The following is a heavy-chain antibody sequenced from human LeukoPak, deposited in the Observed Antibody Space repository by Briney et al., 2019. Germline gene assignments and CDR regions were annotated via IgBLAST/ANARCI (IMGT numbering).Heavy chain of an antibody. V-gene: IGHV5-51*01. Sequence: GESLKISCKGSGYSFTSYWIGRVRQMPGKSLEGMGIIYPGDSDTRYSPSFQGQVTISADKSIGNAYLQWSSLKASDIAMYYCASRVGCSGGSCYPFYFDCWGQGTLVTVSS. CDR3: ASRVGCSGGSCYPFYFDC. D-gene: IGHD2-15*01. CDR1: GYSFTSYW. CDR2: IYPGDSDT. J-gene: IGHJ4*02.